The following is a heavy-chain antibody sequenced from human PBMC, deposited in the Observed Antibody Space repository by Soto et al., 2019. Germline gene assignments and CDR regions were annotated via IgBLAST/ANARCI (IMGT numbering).Heavy chain of an antibody. D-gene: IGHD6-6*01. Sequence: SGGSLRLSCAASGFAFSSYVLHWVRRAPGKGPEWVSYISSSGSTIYYADSVKGRFTISRDNAKNSLYLQMNSLRAEDTAVYYCARVGAARPGDDYWGQGTLVTVSS. CDR3: ARVGAARPGDDY. CDR2: ISSSGSTI. V-gene: IGHV3-48*04. J-gene: IGHJ4*02. CDR1: GFAFSSYV.